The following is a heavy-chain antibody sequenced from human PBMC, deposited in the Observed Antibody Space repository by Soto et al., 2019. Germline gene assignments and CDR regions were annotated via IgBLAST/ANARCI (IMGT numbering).Heavy chain of an antibody. Sequence: GSLRLSCAASGFAVSSYWMHWVRQAPGKGLVWVSRISPAGSSTYYADSVRGRLTISKDTAKNTLYLQINSLGAEDTAVYYCERGNTGYGKFDSWGQGTLVTVSS. D-gene: IGHD5-12*01. J-gene: IGHJ4*02. V-gene: IGHV3-74*01. CDR3: ERGNTGYGKFDS. CDR2: ISPAGSST. CDR1: GFAVSSYW.